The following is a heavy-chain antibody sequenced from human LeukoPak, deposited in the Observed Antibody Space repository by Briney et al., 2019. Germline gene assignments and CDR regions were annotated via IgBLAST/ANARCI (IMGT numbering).Heavy chain of an antibody. Sequence: GGSLRLSCAASGFTFSKYAMTWVRQAPGKGLEVVSSITGTTGGTYYADSVKGRFTISRDNSKNTLYLQMNSLRAEDTAIYYCAKGRRGYRSSPVDYWGQGTLVTVSS. CDR1: GFTFSKYA. J-gene: IGHJ4*02. V-gene: IGHV3-23*01. D-gene: IGHD6-6*01. CDR3: AKGRRGYRSSPVDY. CDR2: ITGTTGGT.